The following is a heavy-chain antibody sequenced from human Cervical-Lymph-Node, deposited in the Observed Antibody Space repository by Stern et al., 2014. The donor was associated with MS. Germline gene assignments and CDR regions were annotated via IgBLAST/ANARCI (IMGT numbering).Heavy chain of an antibody. V-gene: IGHV1-69*09. CDR2: VIPILGIA. Sequence: QVQLGQSGAEVKKPGSSVKLSCKASGGTFSSYAISWVRQAPGQGLEWMGRVIPILGIANYAQKFQGRVTITADKSTSTAYMELSSLRFEDTAVYYCAREFLYYYDSSGYYRLGYFDYWGQGTLVTVSS. J-gene: IGHJ4*02. CDR1: GGTFSSYA. D-gene: IGHD3-22*01. CDR3: AREFLYYYDSSGYYRLGYFDY.